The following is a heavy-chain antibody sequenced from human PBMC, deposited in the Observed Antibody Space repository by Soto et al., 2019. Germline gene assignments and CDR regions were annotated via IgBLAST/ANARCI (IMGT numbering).Heavy chain of an antibody. CDR2: IIPIFGTA. V-gene: IGHV1-69*06. CDR1: GGTFSSYA. CDR3: ARGTDPPEDYNSSIGY. J-gene: IGHJ4*02. Sequence: QVQLVQSGAEVKKPGSSVKVSCKASGGTFSSYAISWVRQAPGQGIEWMGGIIPIFGTANYAQKFQGRVTMTRNTSMCTGNMELTSLRSEDRAVYYCARGTDPPEDYNSSIGYWGQGTLVTVSS. D-gene: IGHD2-2*01.